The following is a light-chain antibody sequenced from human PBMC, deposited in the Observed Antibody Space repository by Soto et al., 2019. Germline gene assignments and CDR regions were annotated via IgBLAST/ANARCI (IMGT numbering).Light chain of an antibody. CDR1: QSISNH. CDR3: HQSYTSPFT. CDR2: AAS. Sequence: DIQMTQSPSSLSASVGERVTITCRASQSISNHLNWYRQKPGKAPELLIYAASTLQSGVPSRFSGSGSGTDSTITISSLQPEDFETYYCHQSYTSPFTFGPGTKVDIK. V-gene: IGKV1-39*01. J-gene: IGKJ3*01.